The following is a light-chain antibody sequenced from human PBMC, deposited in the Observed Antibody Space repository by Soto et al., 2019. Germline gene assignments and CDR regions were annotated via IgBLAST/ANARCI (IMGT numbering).Light chain of an antibody. CDR1: SSNIGNNY. CDR2: GDN. CDR3: QSYDISLHNYV. V-gene: IGLV1-40*01. Sequence: QSALTQPPSVSAAPGQKVTISCSGSSSNIGNNYVHWYQHLPGTAPKLLIYGDNNRPSGVPDRFSGSKSGTSASLAITRLQAEDEADYYCQSYDISLHNYVFGTGTKVTVL. J-gene: IGLJ1*01.